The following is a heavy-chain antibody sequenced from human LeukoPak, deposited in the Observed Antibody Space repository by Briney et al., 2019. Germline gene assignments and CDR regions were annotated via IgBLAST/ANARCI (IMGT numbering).Heavy chain of an antibody. D-gene: IGHD3-22*01. Sequence: GGSLRLSCAASGISFSSHGMHWVRQAPGKGLEWVAVIWYDGSKIYYADSVKGRFTISRDNSKNTLYLQMNSLRAEDTALYYCARARNDYDSNGFSVLDYWGQGTLVTVSS. CDR2: IWYDGSKI. CDR3: ARARNDYDSNGFSVLDY. J-gene: IGHJ4*02. CDR1: GISFSSHG. V-gene: IGHV3-33*01.